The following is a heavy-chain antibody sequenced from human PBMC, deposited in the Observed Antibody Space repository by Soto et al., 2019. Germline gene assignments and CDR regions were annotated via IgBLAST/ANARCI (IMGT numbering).Heavy chain of an antibody. Sequence: QVPLVQSGGEVKKPGASVRVSCKASGFTFANYGVTWVRQAPGQGLEWMGWISAYTDNPNYAQKFQGRVTMTIDTSTSTAYMDLRSLTSDDTSLYLGARVVPGAEAWFAPWRQGTLVTVSA. CDR3: ARVVPGAEAWFAP. D-gene: IGHD2-2*01. CDR1: GFTFANYG. J-gene: IGHJ5*02. V-gene: IGHV1-18*01. CDR2: ISAYTDNP.